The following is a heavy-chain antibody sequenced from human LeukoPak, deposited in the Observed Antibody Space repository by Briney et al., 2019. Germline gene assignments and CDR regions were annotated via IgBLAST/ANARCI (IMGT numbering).Heavy chain of an antibody. V-gene: IGHV3-33*01. CDR1: GFTFSSYG. J-gene: IGHJ4*02. D-gene: IGHD3-10*01. CDR2: IWYDGSNK. CDR3: ARETRGSRGFFDY. Sequence: PGRSLRPSCAASGFTFSSYGMHWVRHAPGKGLEWVAVIWYDGSNKYYADSVKGRFTISRDNSKNTLYLQMNSLRAEDTAVYYCARETRGSRGFFDYWGQGTLVTVSS.